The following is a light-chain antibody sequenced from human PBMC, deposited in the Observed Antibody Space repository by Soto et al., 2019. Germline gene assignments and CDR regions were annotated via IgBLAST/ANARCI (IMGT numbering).Light chain of an antibody. J-gene: IGKJ1*01. V-gene: IGKV1-5*01. CDR2: DVS. CDR3: QQYDSYSWT. CDR1: QSVSNW. Sequence: IQMTQSTSTLYASVGERVTITCRASQSVSNWLAWYQHKPGKAPKLLIYDVSSLESGVPSRFSGSGSGTEFILTISSLQPDDFATYYCQQYDSYSWTFGQGTKVDIK.